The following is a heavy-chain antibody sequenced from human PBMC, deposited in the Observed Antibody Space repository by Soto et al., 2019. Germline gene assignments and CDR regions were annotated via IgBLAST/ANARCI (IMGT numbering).Heavy chain of an antibody. CDR3: ARDRGYDAHDYYYNAMDV. J-gene: IGHJ6*02. V-gene: IGHV3-21*01. CDR2: IRGFSPYT. Sequence: GGSLRLSCISSGFTFRTYTMNWVRQAPGKGLEWVSGIRGFSPYTFYAESVKGRFTISRDNAKNSLYLQMNSLRAEGTAVYYCARDRGYDAHDYYYNAMDVWGQGTTVTVSS. D-gene: IGHD3-10*01. CDR1: GFTFRTYT.